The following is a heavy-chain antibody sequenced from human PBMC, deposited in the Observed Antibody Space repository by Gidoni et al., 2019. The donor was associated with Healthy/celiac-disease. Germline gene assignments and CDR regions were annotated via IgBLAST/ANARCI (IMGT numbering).Heavy chain of an antibody. D-gene: IGHD3-10*01. J-gene: IGHJ4*02. CDR3: ASLWSLFDY. V-gene: IGHV3-21*01. CDR1: GFTFSSYS. Sequence: EVQLVESGGGLVKPGGSLRLSCAASGFTFSSYSMNWVRQAPGKGLEWFSSISSSSSYIYYADSVKGRFTISRDNAKNSLYLQMNSLRAEDTAVYYCASLWSLFDYWGQGTLVTVSS. CDR2: ISSSSSYI.